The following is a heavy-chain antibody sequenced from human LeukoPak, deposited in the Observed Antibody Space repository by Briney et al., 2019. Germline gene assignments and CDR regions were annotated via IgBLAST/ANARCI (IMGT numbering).Heavy chain of an antibody. CDR1: GGSISSYY. CDR2: IYHSGST. D-gene: IGHD3-3*01. J-gene: IGHJ4*02. V-gene: IGHV4-59*12. Sequence: SETLSLTCTVSGGSISSYYWSWIRQPPGKGLEWIGYIYHSGSTYYNPSLKSRVTISVDRSKNQFSLKLSSVTAADTAVYYCARAPYDFWSGYLDYWGQGTLVTVSS. CDR3: ARAPYDFWSGYLDY.